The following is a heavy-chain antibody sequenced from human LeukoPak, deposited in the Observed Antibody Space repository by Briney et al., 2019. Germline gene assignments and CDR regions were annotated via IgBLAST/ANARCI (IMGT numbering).Heavy chain of an antibody. J-gene: IGHJ5*02. CDR3: ARDGRVAGTGENWFDP. D-gene: IGHD6-19*01. CDR2: INPSGGST. Sequence: ASVKVSCKASGDTFTSYYMHWVRQAPGQGLEWMGIINPSGGSTSYAQKFQGRVTMTRDTSTSTVYMELSSLRSEDTAVYYCARDGRVAGTGENWFDPWGQGTLVTVSS. CDR1: GDTFTSYY. V-gene: IGHV1-46*01.